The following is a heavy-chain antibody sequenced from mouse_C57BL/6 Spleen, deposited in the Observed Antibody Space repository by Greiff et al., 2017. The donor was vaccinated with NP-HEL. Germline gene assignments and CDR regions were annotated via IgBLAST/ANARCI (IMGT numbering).Heavy chain of an antibody. CDR2: TNPTNGRT. J-gene: IGHJ2*01. CDR1: GYTFTSYW. D-gene: IGHD1-1*01. Sequence: VQLQQSGAELVKAGASVKMSCKASGYTFTSYWMHWVKQRLGQGLEWFAETNPTNGRTYYNEKFKSKATLTVDNSSSTAYMLLSGPTFEDSAVYYCARMKKLVATSFDDWGEGTTLTVSS. CDR3: ARMKKLVATSFDD. V-gene: IGHV1S81*02.